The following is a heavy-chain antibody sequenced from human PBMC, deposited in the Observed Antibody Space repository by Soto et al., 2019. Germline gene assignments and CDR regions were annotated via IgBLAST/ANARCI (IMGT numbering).Heavy chain of an antibody. J-gene: IGHJ6*02. CDR2: IYYSGST. D-gene: IGHD2-21*02. V-gene: IGHV4-39*01. CDR3: ARRSGDYYYYYGMDV. Sequence: PSETLSLTCTVSGGSISSSSYYWGWIRQPPGKGLEWIGSIYYSGSTYYNPSLKSRVTISVDTSKNQFSLKLSSVTAADTAVYYCARRSGDYYYYYGMDVWGQGTTVTVSS. CDR1: GGSISSSSYY.